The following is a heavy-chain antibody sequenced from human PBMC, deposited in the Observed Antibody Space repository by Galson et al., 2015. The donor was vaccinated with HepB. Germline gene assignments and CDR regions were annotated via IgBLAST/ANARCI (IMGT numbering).Heavy chain of an antibody. V-gene: IGHV1-18*04. D-gene: IGHD1-26*01. CDR3: ARDQNWSGSYLGSVDY. CDR1: GYTFTSYG. CDR2: ISAYNGNT. J-gene: IGHJ4*02. Sequence: QSGAEVKKPGESLKISCKASGYTFTSYGISWVRQAPGQGLEWMGWISAYNGNTNYAQKLQGRVTMTTDTSTSTAYMELRSLRSDDTAVYYCARDQNWSGSYLGSVDYWGQGTLVTVSS.